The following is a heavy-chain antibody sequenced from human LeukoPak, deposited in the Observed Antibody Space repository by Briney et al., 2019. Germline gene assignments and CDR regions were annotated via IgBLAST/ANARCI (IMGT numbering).Heavy chain of an antibody. CDR1: GFTFSSYA. J-gene: IGHJ6*02. CDR3: AKESGTAWYDNYGMDV. Sequence: GGSLRLSCAASGFTFSSYAMSWVRQAPGKGLEWVSAISGSGGSTYYADSVKGRFTISRDNSKNTLYLQMNSLRAEDTAVYYCAKESGTAWYDNYGMDVWGQGTTVTVSS. CDR2: ISGSGGST. D-gene: IGHD1/OR15-1a*01. V-gene: IGHV3-23*01.